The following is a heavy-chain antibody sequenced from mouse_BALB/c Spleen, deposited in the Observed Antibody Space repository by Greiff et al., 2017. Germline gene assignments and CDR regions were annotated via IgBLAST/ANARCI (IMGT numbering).Heavy chain of an antibody. CDR2: ISDGGSYT. CDR1: GFTFSDYY. J-gene: IGHJ2*01. CDR3: ARGSMITTDY. D-gene: IGHD2-4*01. V-gene: IGHV5-4*02. Sequence: EVQLVESGGGLVKPGGSLKLSCAASGFTFSDYYMYWVRQTPEKRLEWVATISDGGSYTYYPDSVKGRFTISRDNAKNNLYLQMSSLKSEDTAMYYCARGSMITTDYWGQGTTLTVSS.